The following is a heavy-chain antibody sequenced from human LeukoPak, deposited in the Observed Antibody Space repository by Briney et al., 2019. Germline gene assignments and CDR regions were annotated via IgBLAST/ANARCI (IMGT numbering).Heavy chain of an antibody. V-gene: IGHV1-18*01. CDR1: GYTFTSYA. D-gene: IGHD3-10*01. CDR2: ISAYNGNT. J-gene: IGHJ4*02. CDR3: ARDRILLWFGELLPFDY. Sequence: ASVKVPCKASGYTFTSYAMHWVRQAPGQRLEWMGWISAYNGNTNYAQKLQGRVTMTTDTSTSTAYMELRSLRSDDTAVYYCARDRILLWFGELLPFDYWGQGTLVTVSS.